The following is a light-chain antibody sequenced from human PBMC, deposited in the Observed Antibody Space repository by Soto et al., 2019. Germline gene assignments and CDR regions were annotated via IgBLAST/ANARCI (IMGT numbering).Light chain of an antibody. CDR3: SSYTSSSTLYV. V-gene: IGLV2-14*01. CDR2: EVN. J-gene: IGLJ1*01. CDR1: SSDVGGYNY. Sequence: QSALTQPASVSGSPRQSITISCTGASSDVGGYNYVSWYQQHPGKAPKLMIYEVNNRPSGVSNRFSGSKSGNTASLTISGLQAEDEADYYCSSYTSSSTLYVFGTGTKVTVL.